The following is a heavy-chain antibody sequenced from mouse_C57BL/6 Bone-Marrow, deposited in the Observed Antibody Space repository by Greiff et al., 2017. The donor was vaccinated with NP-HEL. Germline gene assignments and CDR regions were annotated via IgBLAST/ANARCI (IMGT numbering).Heavy chain of an antibody. CDR1: GFNIKDDY. CDR2: IDPDNGDT. V-gene: IGHV14-4*01. CDR3: TTGDYDWFAY. Sequence: VQLQQSGAELVRPGASVKLSCTASGFNIKDDYMHWVKQRPEQGLEWIGWIDPDNGDTEYASKFQGKATITADTSSNTAYLPLSSLTSEDTAVYYWTTGDYDWFAYWGQGTLVTVSA. D-gene: IGHD2-4*01. J-gene: IGHJ3*01.